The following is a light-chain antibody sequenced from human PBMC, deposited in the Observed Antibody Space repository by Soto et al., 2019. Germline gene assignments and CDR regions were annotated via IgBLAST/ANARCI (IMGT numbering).Light chain of an antibody. CDR1: QTVSSNY. J-gene: IGKJ5*01. Sequence: EIVLTQSPDTLSLSPGERATLSCGASQTVSSNYLAWYQQKPGQAPRLLIYGASSRATGIPDRFSGSGSGTDFTLTISSLEPEDFAVYYCQQRRSWPPTITFGQGTRLEIK. CDR2: GAS. CDR3: QQRRSWPPTIT. V-gene: IGKV3D-20*02.